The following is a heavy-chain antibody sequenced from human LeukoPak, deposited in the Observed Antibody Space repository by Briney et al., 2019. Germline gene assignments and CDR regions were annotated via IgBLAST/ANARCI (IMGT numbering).Heavy chain of an antibody. V-gene: IGHV1-69*06. J-gene: IGHJ3*02. CDR3: ASRRRWLQGDTKDRDAFDI. D-gene: IGHD5-24*01. CDR2: IIPIFGTA. CDR1: GGTFSSYA. Sequence: GASVKVSCKASGGTFSSYAISWVRQAPGQGLEWMGGIIPIFGTANYAQKFQGRVTITADKSTSTAYMELSSLRSEDTAVYYCASRRRWLQGDTKDRDAFDIWGQGTMVTVSS.